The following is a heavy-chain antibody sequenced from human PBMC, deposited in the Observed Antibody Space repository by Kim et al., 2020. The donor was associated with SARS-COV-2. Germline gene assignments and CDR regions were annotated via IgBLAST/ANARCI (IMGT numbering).Heavy chain of an antibody. CDR3: VKTYSSRWYGYEGAHFDY. D-gene: IGHD6-13*01. Sequence: GGSLRLSCSASGFTFSNYAMHWVRQAPGKGLEYVSAISSNGGSTYYADSVKGRFTISRDNSKNTLYLQMSSLRAEDTAVYYCVKTYSSRWYGYEGAHFDYWGQGTLVTVSS. CDR1: GFTFSNYA. CDR2: ISSNGGST. J-gene: IGHJ4*02. V-gene: IGHV3-64D*06.